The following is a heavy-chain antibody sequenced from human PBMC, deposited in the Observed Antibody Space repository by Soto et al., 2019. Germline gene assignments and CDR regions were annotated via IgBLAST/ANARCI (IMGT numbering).Heavy chain of an antibody. J-gene: IGHJ6*02. D-gene: IGHD4-4*01. CDR3: ARHISNFRYYYYAMDV. CDR1: GYTFTSYG. CDR2: ISAYNGNT. V-gene: IGHV1-18*04. Sequence: ASVKVSCKASGYTFTSYGISWVRQAPGQGLEWMGWISAYNGNTNYAQKLQGRVTITVDKSTNTAYLQWNTLRASDPAMYYCARHISNFRYYYYAMDVCGQGPTVTVSS.